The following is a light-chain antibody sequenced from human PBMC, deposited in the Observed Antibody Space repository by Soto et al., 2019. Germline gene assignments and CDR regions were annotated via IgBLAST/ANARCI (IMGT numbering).Light chain of an antibody. CDR2: GAS. J-gene: IGKJ5*01. CDR1: RSVSRY. CDR3: QQYGGSPIT. V-gene: IGKV3-20*01. Sequence: EIVLTHSPATLSLSPGESATLSCRASRSVSRYLAWYQQKPGQAPRLLIYGASNRATGIPARFSGSGSGTDFTLTISRLEPEDFALYFCQQYGGSPITFGQGTRLEI.